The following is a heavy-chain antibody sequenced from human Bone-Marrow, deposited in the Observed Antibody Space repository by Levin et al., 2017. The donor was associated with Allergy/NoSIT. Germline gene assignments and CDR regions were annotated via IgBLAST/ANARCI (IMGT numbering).Heavy chain of an antibody. Sequence: PGGSLRLSCAASGFTFDDYAMHWVRQAPGKGLEWVSGISWNSGSIGYADSVKGRFTISRDNAKNSLYLQMNSLRAEDTALYYCAKDTSVRTLSGITMVRGVIPRGAFDIWGQGTMVTVSS. CDR2: ISWNSGSI. CDR1: GFTFDDYA. CDR3: AKDTSVRTLSGITMVRGVIPRGAFDI. J-gene: IGHJ3*02. V-gene: IGHV3-9*01. D-gene: IGHD3-10*01.